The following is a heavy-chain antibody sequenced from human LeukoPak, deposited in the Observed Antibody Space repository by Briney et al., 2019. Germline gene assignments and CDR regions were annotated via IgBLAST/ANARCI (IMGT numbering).Heavy chain of an antibody. CDR3: ATVSGGTGDIRIAVAGRDLYYFDY. J-gene: IGHJ4*02. CDR1: GYTLTELS. D-gene: IGHD6-19*01. V-gene: IGHV1-24*01. Sequence: ASVKVSCKVSGYTLTELSMHWVRQAPGKGLEWMGGFDPEDGETIYAQKFQGRVTMTEDTSTDTAYMELSSLRSEDTAEYYCATVSGGTGDIRIAVAGRDLYYFDYWGQGTLVTVSS. CDR2: FDPEDGET.